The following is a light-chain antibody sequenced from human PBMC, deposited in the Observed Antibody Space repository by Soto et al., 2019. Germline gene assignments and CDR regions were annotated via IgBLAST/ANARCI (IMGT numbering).Light chain of an antibody. Sequence: QSALTQPASVSGSPGQSITISCTGTRSDVGGYNYVSWYQQHPGKAPKLMIYEVSNRPSGVSNRFSGSKSGNTASLTISGLQAEDEAEYYCNSYTSSSTRVFGGGTKLTVL. J-gene: IGLJ3*02. V-gene: IGLV2-14*01. CDR1: RSDVGGYNY. CDR2: EVS. CDR3: NSYTSSSTRV.